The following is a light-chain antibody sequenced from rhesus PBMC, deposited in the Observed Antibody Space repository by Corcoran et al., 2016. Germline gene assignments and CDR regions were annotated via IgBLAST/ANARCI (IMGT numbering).Light chain of an antibody. J-gene: IGKJ1*01. CDR3: QQHNSYPRT. CDR2: AAS. Sequence: DIQMTQSPSSLSASVGDRVTITCQASQGISSWLAWYQQNPGKAPKLLNYAASNLQSGVPSRFSGSGSGTDFTLTISSLQPEDFATYYCQQHNSYPRTFGQGTKVEIK. V-gene: IGKV1-33*02. CDR1: QGISSW.